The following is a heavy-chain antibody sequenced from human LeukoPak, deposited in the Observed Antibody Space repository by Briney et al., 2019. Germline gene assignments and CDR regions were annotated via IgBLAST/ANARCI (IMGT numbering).Heavy chain of an antibody. Sequence: ASVKVSCKASGYTFTSYDINWVRQATGQGLEWMGWMNPNSGNTGYAQKFQVRVTMTTNTSISKAYMELSSLRSEDTAVYYCARREYGSGSYHLVYWGQGTLVTVSS. J-gene: IGHJ4*02. D-gene: IGHD3-10*01. CDR2: MNPNSGNT. CDR3: ARREYGSGSYHLVY. V-gene: IGHV1-8*01. CDR1: GYTFTSYD.